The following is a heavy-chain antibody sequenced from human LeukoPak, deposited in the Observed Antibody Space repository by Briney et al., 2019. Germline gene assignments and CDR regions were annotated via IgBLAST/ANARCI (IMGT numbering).Heavy chain of an antibody. CDR2: IYYSGST. V-gene: IGHV4-39*01. D-gene: IGHD3-22*01. CDR1: GGSISSSNYY. Sequence: ASETLSLTCSVSGGSISSSNYYWDWIRQPPGQGLEWIGSIYYSGSTYYNLSLKSRVTISVDTSKNQFSLKMSSVTAADTAVYYCARTSGRGTIDPGTSGYITFWGQGSLVTVSS. J-gene: IGHJ4*02. CDR3: ARTSGRGTIDPGTSGYITF.